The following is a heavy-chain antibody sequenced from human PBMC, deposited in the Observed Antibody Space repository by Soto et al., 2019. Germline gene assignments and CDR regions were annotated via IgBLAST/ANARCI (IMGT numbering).Heavy chain of an antibody. CDR1: GFTFSSYW. V-gene: IGHV3-74*01. D-gene: IGHD2-2*01. J-gene: IGHJ4*02. CDR2: INSDGSST. CDR3: ARVPDAMLRYFDY. Sequence: EVQLVESGGGLVQPGGSLRLSCAASGFTFSSYWMHWVRQAPGKGLVWVSRINSDGSSTSYADSVKGLVTNSRDSTKNTQYLHMNSLRAKDTAVYYCARVPDAMLRYFDYWGQGPLVTVSS.